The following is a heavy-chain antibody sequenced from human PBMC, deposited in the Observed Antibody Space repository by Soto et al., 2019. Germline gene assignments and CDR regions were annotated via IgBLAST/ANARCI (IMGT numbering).Heavy chain of an antibody. CDR3: ARFYGGYDASDKYFDY. D-gene: IGHD5-12*01. Sequence: QVQLVQSGAEVKKPGSSVKVSCKASGGTFSSYTISWVRQAPGQGLEWMGRIIPILGIANYAQKFQGRVTITADKSTSTAYMELSSLRSEDTAVYYCARFYGGYDASDKYFDYWGQGTLVTVSS. CDR1: GGTFSSYT. V-gene: IGHV1-69*02. CDR2: IIPILGIA. J-gene: IGHJ4*02.